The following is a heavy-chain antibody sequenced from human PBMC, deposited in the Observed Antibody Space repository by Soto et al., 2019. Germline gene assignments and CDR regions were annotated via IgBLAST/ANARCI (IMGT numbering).Heavy chain of an antibody. CDR2: IYSGGST. Sequence: GGSLRLSCAASGFTVSSNYMSWVRQAPGKGLEWVSVIYSGGSTYYADSVKGRFTISRDNSKNTLYLQMNSLRAEDTAVYYCARYGDYRTSRLYYYYYMDVWGKGTTVTVSS. D-gene: IGHD4-17*01. CDR3: ARYGDYRTSRLYYYYYMDV. V-gene: IGHV3-66*01. J-gene: IGHJ6*03. CDR1: GFTVSSNY.